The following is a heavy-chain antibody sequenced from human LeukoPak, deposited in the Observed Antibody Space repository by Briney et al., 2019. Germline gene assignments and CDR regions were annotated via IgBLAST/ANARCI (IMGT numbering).Heavy chain of an antibody. Sequence: SETLSLTCTVSGASISSGDYYWSWIRQPPGKGLEWIGRISTSGTTIYNPSLKSRVTMSVDTSKNQFSLKLSSVTAADTAVYYCARPGYSGYDLHYWGQGTLVTVSS. CDR1: GASISSGDYY. V-gene: IGHV4-61*02. D-gene: IGHD5-12*01. CDR2: ISTSGTT. J-gene: IGHJ4*02. CDR3: ARPGYSGYDLHY.